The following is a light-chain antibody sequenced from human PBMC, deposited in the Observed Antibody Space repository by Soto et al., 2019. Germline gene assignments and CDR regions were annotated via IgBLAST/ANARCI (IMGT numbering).Light chain of an antibody. V-gene: IGKV3-15*01. CDR2: GAS. CDR3: QQYNNWPRT. J-gene: IGKJ3*01. CDR1: QSVSSN. Sequence: EIVMTQSPATLSVSPGERATLSCRASQSVSSNLAWYQQKPGQAPRLLIYGASTRATGIPARFSGSGSGTEFTLTISSRQSEDFPVYYCQQYNNWPRTFGRGTKVDIK.